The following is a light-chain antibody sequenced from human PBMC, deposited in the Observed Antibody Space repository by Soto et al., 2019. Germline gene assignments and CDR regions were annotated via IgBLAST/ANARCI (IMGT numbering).Light chain of an antibody. CDR1: QSVSSN. Sequence: EIVMTQSPATLSVSPGERATLSCRASQSVSSNLAWYQQKPGQAPRLLIYGASTMATGIPARFSGSGSGTEFPLTISSLQSEDFAVYYCQQYNNWPQGTFGQGTKLEIK. V-gene: IGKV3-15*01. J-gene: IGKJ2*01. CDR3: QQYNNWPQGT. CDR2: GAS.